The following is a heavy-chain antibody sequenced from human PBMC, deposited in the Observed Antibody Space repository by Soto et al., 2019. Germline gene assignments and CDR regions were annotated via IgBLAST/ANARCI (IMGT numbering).Heavy chain of an antibody. CDR2: ISGYNGDT. V-gene: IGHV1-18*01. D-gene: IGHD2-8*01. Sequence: QGQLVQSGGEAKKPGASVKVSCKASGYTFTRYGISWVRQAPGQGLEWMGWISGYNGDTNYAQKFQGRVTMTIDTSTITAYMELRSLTSDDTAVYYCAKNGQPPYYYYGMDVWGQGTTVTVSS. J-gene: IGHJ6*02. CDR3: AKNGQPPYYYYGMDV. CDR1: GYTFTRYG.